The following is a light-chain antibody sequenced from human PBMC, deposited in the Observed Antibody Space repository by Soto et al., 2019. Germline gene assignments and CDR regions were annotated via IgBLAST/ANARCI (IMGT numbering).Light chain of an antibody. CDR1: QSVSSSY. Sequence: EIVLTQSPGTLSLCTGERATLSCRASQSVSSSYLAWYQQKPGQAPRLLIYGASSRATGIPDRFSGSGSGTDFTLTISRLEPEDFAVYYCQQYGSSSWTFGQGTKVDIK. J-gene: IGKJ1*01. CDR3: QQYGSSSWT. CDR2: GAS. V-gene: IGKV3-20*01.